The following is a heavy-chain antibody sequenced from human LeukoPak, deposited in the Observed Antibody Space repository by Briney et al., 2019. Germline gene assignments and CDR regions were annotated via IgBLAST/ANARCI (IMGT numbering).Heavy chain of an antibody. CDR2: IYYSGST. Sequence: PSETLSLTCTVSGGSISSYYWSWIRQPPGKGLEWIGYIYYSGSTNYNPSLKSRVTISVDTSKNQFSLKLSSVTAADTAVYYCARAYSGSYYTPSYWGQGTLVTVSS. CDR3: ARAYSGSYYTPSY. V-gene: IGHV4-59*01. J-gene: IGHJ4*02. D-gene: IGHD1-26*01. CDR1: GGSISSYY.